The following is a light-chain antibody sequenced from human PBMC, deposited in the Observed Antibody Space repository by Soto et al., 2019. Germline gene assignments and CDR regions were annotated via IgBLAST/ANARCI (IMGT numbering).Light chain of an antibody. CDR2: GAS. V-gene: IGKV3-20*01. Sequence: IVMTQSPATLSVSPGERATLSCMASQSVSSNLAWYKQKPGQAPRLLLYGASSRATGISDRFSGSGSGTEFTLTISRLEPEDFEVYYCQQYGSSSWTFGQGTKVDI. CDR1: QSVSSN. J-gene: IGKJ1*01. CDR3: QQYGSSSWT.